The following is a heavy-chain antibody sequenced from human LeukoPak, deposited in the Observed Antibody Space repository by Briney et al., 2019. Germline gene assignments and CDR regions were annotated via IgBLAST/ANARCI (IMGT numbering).Heavy chain of an antibody. CDR3: ASANCGGDCCFDY. Sequence: ASVKVSCKASGYTFTSYYMHWVRQAPGQGLEWMGIINPSGGSTSYAQKFQGRVTMTRDTSTSTVYMELGSLRSEDTAVYYCASANCGGDCCFDYWGQGTLVTVSS. CDR1: GYTFTSYY. V-gene: IGHV1-46*01. D-gene: IGHD2-21*02. J-gene: IGHJ4*02. CDR2: INPSGGST.